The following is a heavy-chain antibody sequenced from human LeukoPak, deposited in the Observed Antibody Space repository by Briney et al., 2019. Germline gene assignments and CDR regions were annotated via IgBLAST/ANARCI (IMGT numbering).Heavy chain of an antibody. CDR3: ARDSESAGVAATASPFDI. J-gene: IGHJ3*02. CDR2: ISSSSTI. V-gene: IGHV3-48*01. D-gene: IGHD2-15*01. CDR1: GFTFSSYS. Sequence: GGSLSLSCAASGFTFSSYSMNWVRQAPGKGLEWVSYISSSSTIYYADSVKGRFTISRDNAKNSLYLQMNSLRAEDTAVYYCARDSESAGVAATASPFDIWGQGTMVTVSS.